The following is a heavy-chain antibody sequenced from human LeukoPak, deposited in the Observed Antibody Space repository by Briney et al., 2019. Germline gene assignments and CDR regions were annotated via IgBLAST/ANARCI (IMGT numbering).Heavy chain of an antibody. V-gene: IGHV4-34*01. CDR2: SNHSGST. J-gene: IGHJ4*02. CDR3: ARAAPWRYYDSSGYSRFDY. Sequence: PSETLSLTCAVYGGSFSRYSWSWVRQPPGKGLEWIGESNHSGSTNYNPSLKSRVTISVDTPKNQFSLKLSSVTAADTAVYYCARAAPWRYYDSSGYSRFDYWGQGTLVTVSS. CDR1: GGSFSRYS. D-gene: IGHD3-22*01.